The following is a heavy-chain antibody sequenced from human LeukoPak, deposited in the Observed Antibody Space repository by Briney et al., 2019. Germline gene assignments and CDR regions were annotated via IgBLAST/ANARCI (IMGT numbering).Heavy chain of an antibody. Sequence: ASVKVSCKASGGTFSSYAISWARQAPGQGLEWMGRIIPIFGTANYAQKFQGRVTITTDESTSTAYMELSSLRSEDTAVYYCARDLFPQYCSGGSCYSSSGYYFDYWGQGTLVTVSS. CDR3: ARDLFPQYCSGGSCYSSSGYYFDY. D-gene: IGHD2-15*01. V-gene: IGHV1-69*05. CDR2: IIPIFGTA. CDR1: GGTFSSYA. J-gene: IGHJ4*02.